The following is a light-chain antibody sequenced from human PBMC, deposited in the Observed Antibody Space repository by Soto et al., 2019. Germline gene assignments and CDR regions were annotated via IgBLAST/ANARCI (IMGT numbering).Light chain of an antibody. CDR2: GAP. CDR3: QQYATSPT. Sequence: ALTQSPGTLSLSPGERATLSCRASQTVSSNYFAWYQQQPGQAPRLLIYGAPSRATGIPDRFSGSGSGTDFTLTISRLEPEDFAVYYCQQYATSPTFGQGTKVEIK. CDR1: QTVSSNY. J-gene: IGKJ1*01. V-gene: IGKV3-20*01.